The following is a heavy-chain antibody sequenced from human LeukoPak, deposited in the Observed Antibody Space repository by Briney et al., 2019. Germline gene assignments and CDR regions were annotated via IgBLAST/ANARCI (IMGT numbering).Heavy chain of an antibody. CDR1: GXTFNSYA. CDR3: AKARSYSGTYIFDY. CDR2: ISGTGSST. Sequence: SGGSLRLSCAASGXTFNSYAFTWVRQAPGKGLEWVSAISGTGSSTYYADSVKGRFTISRDNSKNTLYLQVNSLRADDTAVYYCAKARSYSGTYIFDYWGQGTLVTVSS. D-gene: IGHD1-26*01. V-gene: IGHV3-23*01. J-gene: IGHJ4*02.